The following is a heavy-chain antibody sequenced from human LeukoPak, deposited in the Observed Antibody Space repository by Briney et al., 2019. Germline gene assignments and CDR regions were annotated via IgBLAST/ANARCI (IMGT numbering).Heavy chain of an antibody. V-gene: IGHV3-23*01. D-gene: IGHD3-3*01. CDR1: GFTFSSYG. CDR2: ISGSGGST. CDR3: AKLSEWLLLQSTVDY. J-gene: IGHJ4*02. Sequence: GGSLRLSCAASGFTFSSYGMSWVRQAPGKGLEWVSAISGSGGSTYYADSVKGRFTISRDNSKNTLYLQMNSLRAEDTAVYYCAKLSEWLLLQSTVDYWGQGTLVTVSS.